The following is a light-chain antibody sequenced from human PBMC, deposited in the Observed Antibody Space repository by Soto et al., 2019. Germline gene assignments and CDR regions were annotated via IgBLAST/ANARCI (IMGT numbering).Light chain of an antibody. V-gene: IGKV1-39*01. Sequence: DIQMTQSPSSLSASVGDRVTITCRASHSIRDYLNWYQHKPGMAPQLLIYAASNLQTGVPSRFSGSGSGTEFTLTIASLQPEDFATYYCQQTFGIFPWTFGQGTKVDIK. CDR1: HSIRDY. CDR3: QQTFGIFPWT. CDR2: AAS. J-gene: IGKJ1*01.